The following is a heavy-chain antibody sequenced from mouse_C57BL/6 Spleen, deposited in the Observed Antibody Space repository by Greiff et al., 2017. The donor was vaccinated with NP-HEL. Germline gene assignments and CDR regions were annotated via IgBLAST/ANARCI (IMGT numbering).Heavy chain of an antibody. CDR1: GYTFTSYW. CDR3: ARTGRRDYYAMDY. CDR2: IDPSDSYT. Sequence: VQLQQPGAELVMPGASVKLSCKASGYTFTSYWMHWVKQRPGQGLEWIGEIDPSDSYTNYNQKFKGKSTLTVDKSSSTAYMQLSSLTSEDSAVYYCARTGRRDYYAMDYWGQGTSVTVSS. J-gene: IGHJ4*01. V-gene: IGHV1-69*01. D-gene: IGHD4-1*01.